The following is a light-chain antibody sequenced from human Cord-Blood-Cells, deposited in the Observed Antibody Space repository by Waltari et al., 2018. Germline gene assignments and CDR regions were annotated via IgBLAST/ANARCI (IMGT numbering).Light chain of an antibody. CDR3: GSYAGSYTWV. Sequence: QSALTQPRSVSGSPGPSVTISCTGTSSDVGGYNYVSWYQQPPGKAPKLMIYDVSKRPTGVPDRFSGSKSGNTASLTISGLQAEDEADYYCGSYAGSYTWVFGGGTKLTVL. CDR1: SSDVGGYNY. CDR2: DVS. J-gene: IGLJ3*02. V-gene: IGLV2-11*01.